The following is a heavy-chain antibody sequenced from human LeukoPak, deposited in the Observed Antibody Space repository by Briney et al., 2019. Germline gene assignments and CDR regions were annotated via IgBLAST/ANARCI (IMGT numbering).Heavy chain of an antibody. CDR2: ISGRGGST. Sequence: PGGALRLSCAASGFTFSSYAMSWVRQAPGKGLEGVSAISGRGGSTYYADSVKGPCTISRDNSKNTLYLQMNTLRAEDTAVYYCAKDLYSYDSSGPIDYWGQGTLVTVSS. D-gene: IGHD3-22*01. CDR3: AKDLYSYDSSGPIDY. V-gene: IGHV3-23*01. J-gene: IGHJ4*02. CDR1: GFTFSSYA.